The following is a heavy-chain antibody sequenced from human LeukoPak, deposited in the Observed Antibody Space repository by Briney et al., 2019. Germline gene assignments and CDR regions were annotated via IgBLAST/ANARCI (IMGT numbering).Heavy chain of an antibody. CDR1: GFTFSSYD. V-gene: IGHV3-21*04. CDR3: ARGHNTATSGTRAFDI. CDR2: LTTNSRYI. J-gene: IGHJ3*02. Sequence: PGGSLRLSCAAFGFTFSSYDMNWVRQAPGKGLEWVSSLTTNSRYIYYADSVKGRFTISRDNAKNSLYLEMNSLRADDTAVYYCARGHNTATSGTRAFDIWGQGTMVTVSS. D-gene: IGHD5-18*01.